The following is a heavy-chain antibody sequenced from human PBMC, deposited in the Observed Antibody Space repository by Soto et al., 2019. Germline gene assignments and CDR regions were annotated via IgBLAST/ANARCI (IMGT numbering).Heavy chain of an antibody. J-gene: IGHJ4*02. D-gene: IGHD2-21*01. CDR2: IYHSGST. V-gene: IGHV4-30-2*01. CDR3: ARGNVVAIDY. Sequence: TSETLSLTCAVSGGSISSCGYSWSWIRQPPGKGLEWIGYIYHSGSTYYNPSLKSRVTISVDRSKNQFSLKLSSVTAADTAVYYCARGNVVAIDYWGQGTLVTVSS. CDR1: GGSISSCGYS.